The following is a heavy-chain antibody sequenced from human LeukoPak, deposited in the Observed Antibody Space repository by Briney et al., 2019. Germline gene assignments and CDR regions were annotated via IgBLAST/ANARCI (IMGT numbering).Heavy chain of an antibody. V-gene: IGHV1-18*01. J-gene: IGHJ5*02. D-gene: IGHD3-10*01. CDR1: GYTFTSYG. CDR2: ISPYNGNT. Sequence: ASVKVSCEASGYTFTSYGISWVRQAPGQGLEWMGWISPYNGNTNYAQKLQGRVTMTTDTSTSTAYMELRSLRSDDTAVYYCARGLSVYYGSGSYRWNWFDPWGQGTLVTVSS. CDR3: ARGLSVYYGSGSYRWNWFDP.